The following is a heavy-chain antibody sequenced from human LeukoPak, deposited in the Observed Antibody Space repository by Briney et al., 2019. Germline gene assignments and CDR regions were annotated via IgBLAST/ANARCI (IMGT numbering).Heavy chain of an antibody. V-gene: IGHV1-8*01. Sequence: GASVKVSCKASGYTFTSYDINWVRQATGQGLEWMGWMNPNSGNTGYAQKFQGRVTMTEDTSTDTAYMELSSLRSEDTAVYYCATAFPLWFGELGHFDYWGQGTLVTVSS. D-gene: IGHD3-10*01. CDR2: MNPNSGNT. CDR3: ATAFPLWFGELGHFDY. J-gene: IGHJ4*02. CDR1: GYTFTSYD.